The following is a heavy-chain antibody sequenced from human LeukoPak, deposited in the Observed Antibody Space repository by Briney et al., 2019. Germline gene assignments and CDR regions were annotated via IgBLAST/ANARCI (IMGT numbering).Heavy chain of an antibody. CDR2: ISYDGSNK. CDR3: ARECQIVADAFDI. V-gene: IGHV3-30-3*01. CDR1: GFTFSSYA. Sequence: GGSLRLSCAASGFTFSSYAMHWVRQAPSKGLEWVTVISYDGSNKYYADSVKGRFTISRDNSKNTLYLQMNSLRAEDTAVYYCARECQIVADAFDIWGQGTMVTVSS. D-gene: IGHD6-6*01. J-gene: IGHJ3*02.